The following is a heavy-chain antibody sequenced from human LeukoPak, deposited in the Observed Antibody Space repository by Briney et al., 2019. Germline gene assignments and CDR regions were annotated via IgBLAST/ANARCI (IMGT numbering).Heavy chain of an antibody. Sequence: GASVKVSCKASGYTFTSYDINWVRQATGQGLEWMGLMNPDSGNTGYAQKFQGRVTMTRNTSISTAYMELSSLRSEDTAVYYCARRPSKYYDILTGYYRSEFDYWGQGTLVTVSS. CDR1: GYTFTSYD. CDR3: ARRPSKYYDILTGYYRSEFDY. D-gene: IGHD3-9*01. V-gene: IGHV1-8*01. CDR2: MNPDSGNT. J-gene: IGHJ4*02.